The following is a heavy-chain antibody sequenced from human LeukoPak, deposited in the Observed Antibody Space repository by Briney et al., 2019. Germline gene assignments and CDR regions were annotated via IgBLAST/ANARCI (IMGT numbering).Heavy chain of an antibody. Sequence: SETLSLTCTVSGGSISSYYWSWIRQPPGKGLEWIGYIYYSGSTNYNPSLKSRVTISVDTSKNQFSLKLSSVTAADTAVYYCARRRYSEYYYYYYMDVWGKGTTVTISS. CDR1: GGSISSYY. V-gene: IGHV4-59*12. J-gene: IGHJ6*03. CDR2: IYYSGST. CDR3: ARRRYSEYYYYYYMDV. D-gene: IGHD5-12*01.